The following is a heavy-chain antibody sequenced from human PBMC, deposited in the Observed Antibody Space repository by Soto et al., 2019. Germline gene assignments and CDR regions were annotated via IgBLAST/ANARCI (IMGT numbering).Heavy chain of an antibody. D-gene: IGHD5-12*01. J-gene: IGHJ4*02. CDR1: VFTFNSYD. Sequence: SLRLSCAASVFTFNSYDINWVRQAPGKGLEWVSSLNSHDGLTHYADSVKGRFAISRDNAKNSLYLQMNSLRVEDTAVYYCTRGGYNEGGFDYWGQGNLVTVSS. CDR2: LNSHDGLT. V-gene: IGHV3-21*01. CDR3: TRGGYNEGGFDY.